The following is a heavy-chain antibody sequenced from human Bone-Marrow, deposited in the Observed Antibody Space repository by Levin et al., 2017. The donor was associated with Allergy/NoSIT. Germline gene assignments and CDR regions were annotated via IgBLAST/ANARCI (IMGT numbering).Heavy chain of an antibody. CDR1: GYTLTDFS. Sequence: GASVKVSCKVSGYTLTDFSTHWVRQAPGKGLEWMGGFDPEIGEALYAQKFQGRVTMTQDTSTDTAYMELSSLSSDDTAVYYCTRDSSSWDLYFDNWGQGTLVTVSP. CDR2: FDPEIGEA. V-gene: IGHV1-24*01. CDR3: TRDSSSWDLYFDN. D-gene: IGHD1-26*01. J-gene: IGHJ4*02.